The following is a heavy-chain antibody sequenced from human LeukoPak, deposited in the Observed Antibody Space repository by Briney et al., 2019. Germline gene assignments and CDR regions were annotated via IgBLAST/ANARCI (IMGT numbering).Heavy chain of an antibody. CDR1: GFSFSSSG. J-gene: IGHJ4*02. CDR3: ATEAIGRHYDY. Sequence: GGSLRLSCAASGFSFSSSGINWVRQAPGKGLEWVSSIGSTGTDRYYADSVKGRFTISRDNAKNSLYLQMNSLRAEDTAVYYCATEAIGRHYDYWGQGTLLTVSS. CDR2: IGSTGTDR. V-gene: IGHV3-21*01.